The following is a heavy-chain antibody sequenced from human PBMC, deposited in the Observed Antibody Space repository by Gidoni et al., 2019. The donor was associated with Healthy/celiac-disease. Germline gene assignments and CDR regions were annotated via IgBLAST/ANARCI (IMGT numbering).Heavy chain of an antibody. CDR2: IYYSVST. Sequence: QLQLQESGPGLVKPSATLSPTCTVSGGSISSSSYYWGWIRQPPGKGLEWIGSIYYSVSTYDNPSLKSRVTISVDTSKNQFSLKLSSVTAADTAVYYCASGTGTISWGQGTLVTVSS. V-gene: IGHV4-39*01. CDR1: GGSISSSSYY. D-gene: IGHD1-1*01. CDR3: ASGTGTIS. J-gene: IGHJ4*02.